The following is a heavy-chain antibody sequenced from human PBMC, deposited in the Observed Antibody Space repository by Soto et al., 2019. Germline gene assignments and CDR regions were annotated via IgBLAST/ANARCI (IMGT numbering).Heavy chain of an antibody. J-gene: IGHJ4*02. V-gene: IGHV3-48*01. CDR3: TTDTEYYDILTGYYSDY. Sequence: GGSLRLSCAASGFTFSSYSMNWVRQAPGKGLEWVSYISSSSSTIYYADSVKGRFTISRDNAKNSLYLQMNSLRAEDTAVYYCTTDTEYYDILTGYYSDYWGQGTLVTVSS. CDR2: ISSSSSTI. D-gene: IGHD3-9*01. CDR1: GFTFSSYS.